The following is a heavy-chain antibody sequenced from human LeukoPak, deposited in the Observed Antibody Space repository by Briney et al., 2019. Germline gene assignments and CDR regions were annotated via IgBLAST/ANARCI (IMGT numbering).Heavy chain of an antibody. CDR2: MNPNSGNT. J-gene: IGHJ3*02. CDR3: ARAGNYYDSSDHAEAFDI. Sequence: ASVKVSCKASGGTFSSYAISWVRQATGQGLEWMGWMNPNSGNTGYAQKFQGRVTMTRNTSISTAYMELSSLRSEDTAVYYCARAGNYYDSSDHAEAFDIWGQGTMVTVSS. D-gene: IGHD3-22*01. V-gene: IGHV1-8*02. CDR1: GGTFSSYA.